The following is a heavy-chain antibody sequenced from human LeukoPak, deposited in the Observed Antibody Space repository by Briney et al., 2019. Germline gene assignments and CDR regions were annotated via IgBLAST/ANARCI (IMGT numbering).Heavy chain of an antibody. Sequence: PGGSLRLSCAASGXTFSSYEMNWVRQAPGKGLEWVSHISSSGTTTYYAGSVKGRFTISRDNAKNSLNLQMNSLRAEDTAVYYCATDKVGATPFDYWGQGTLVTVSS. CDR3: ATDKVGATPFDY. V-gene: IGHV3-48*03. CDR2: ISSSGTTT. D-gene: IGHD1-26*01. CDR1: GXTFSSYE. J-gene: IGHJ4*02.